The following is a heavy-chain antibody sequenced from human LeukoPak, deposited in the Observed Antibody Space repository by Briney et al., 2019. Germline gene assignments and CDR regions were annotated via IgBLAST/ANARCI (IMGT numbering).Heavy chain of an antibody. CDR2: ISVIGTT. D-gene: IGHD2-21*01. CDR1: EITFSSFA. CDR3: AIDFPVIAAKGFDP. V-gene: IGHV3-23*01. Sequence: QPGGSLRLSCAASEITFSSFAMTWVRQAPGKGLEWVSSISVIGTTYYADSVKGRFTISRDNSKNTLYLQMSSLRVDDTAVYYCAIDFPVIAAKGFDPWGQGTLVTVSS. J-gene: IGHJ5*02.